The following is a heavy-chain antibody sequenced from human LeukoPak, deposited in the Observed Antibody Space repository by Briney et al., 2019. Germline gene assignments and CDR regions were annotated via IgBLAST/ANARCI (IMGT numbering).Heavy chain of an antibody. V-gene: IGHV3-21*04. CDR1: GFTFSSYS. CDR3: AKDTVDTAMSDY. CDR2: ISSSSSYI. Sequence: KPGGSLRLSCAASGFTFSSYSMNWVRQAPGKGLEWVSSISSSSSYIYYADSVKGRFTISRDNAKNSLYLQMNSLRAEDTAVYYCAKDTVDTAMSDYWGQGTLVTVSS. J-gene: IGHJ4*02. D-gene: IGHD5-18*01.